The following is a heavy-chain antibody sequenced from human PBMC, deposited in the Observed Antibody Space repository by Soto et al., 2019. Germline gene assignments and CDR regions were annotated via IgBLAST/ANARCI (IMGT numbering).Heavy chain of an antibody. CDR2: IHGTRSII. CDR3: ARDARNADYDY. CDR1: GFTFSSHA. J-gene: IGHJ4*02. Sequence: ESGGGLVQPGGSLKLSCAVSGFTFSSHAMNWVRQAPGKGLEWVAYIHGTRSIIYYADSVKGRFTISRDNAKNSLYLQMDSLRDEHTALYYCARDARNADYDYWGQGTLVTVSS. V-gene: IGHV3-48*02. D-gene: IGHD3-16*01.